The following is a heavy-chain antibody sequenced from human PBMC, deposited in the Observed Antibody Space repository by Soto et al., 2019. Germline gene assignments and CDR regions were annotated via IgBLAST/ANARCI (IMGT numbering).Heavy chain of an antibody. CDR3: AHRATTTSFGLSIHSGILFDA. CDR1: GFSLSTYGAP. J-gene: IGHJ5*02. CDR2: ISRDGDK. D-gene: IGHD4-17*01. Sequence: QINLIESGPPLVKPTQTLTLTCTSSGFSLSTYGAPVGWVRQPPGTALELLALISRDGDKRYNASLGNRLTIPKDTTLYLLVRRLTNVDPADTVTYYCAHRATTTSFGLSIHSGILFDAWGRRALGVVSS. V-gene: IGHV2-5*02.